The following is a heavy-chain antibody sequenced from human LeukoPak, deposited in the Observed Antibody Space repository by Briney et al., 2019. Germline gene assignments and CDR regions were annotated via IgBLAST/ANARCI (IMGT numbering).Heavy chain of an antibody. CDR1: GYTFTSYG. V-gene: IGHV1-18*01. CDR3: ARDPIPYYYDSSPGYDY. J-gene: IGHJ4*02. CDR2: ISAYNGNT. Sequence: ASVKVSCKASGYTFTSYGISWVRRAPGQGLEWMGWISAYNGNTNYAQKLQGRVTMTTDTSTSTAYMELRSLRSDDTAVYYCARDPIPYYYDSSPGYDYWGQGTLVTVSS. D-gene: IGHD3-22*01.